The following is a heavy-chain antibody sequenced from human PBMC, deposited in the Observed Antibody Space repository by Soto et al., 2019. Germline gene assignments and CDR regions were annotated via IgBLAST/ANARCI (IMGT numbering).Heavy chain of an antibody. V-gene: IGHV3-23*01. D-gene: IGHD6-6*01. J-gene: IGHJ4*02. Sequence: EVQLLESGGGLVQPGGSLRLSCAASGFTFSSYAMSWVRQAPGKGLEWVSAISGSGGSTYYADSVKGRFTISRDNSKNTLYLQMNSLRAEDTAVYYCAKAEQLVLLIPYYFDYWGQGTLVTVSS. CDR1: GFTFSSYA. CDR3: AKAEQLVLLIPYYFDY. CDR2: ISGSGGST.